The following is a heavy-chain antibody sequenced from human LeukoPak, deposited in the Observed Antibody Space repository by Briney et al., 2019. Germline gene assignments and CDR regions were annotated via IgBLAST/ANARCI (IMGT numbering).Heavy chain of an antibody. V-gene: IGHV3-30-3*01. J-gene: IGHJ3*02. CDR2: ISYDGSNK. D-gene: IGHD1-14*01. CDR3: AARTGGDAYDI. Sequence: PGGSLRLSCAASGFTFSSYAMHWVRQAPGKGLEWVAVISYDGSNKYYADSVKGRFIIFRDNSKNTLSLQMNDLRAEDTAIYYCAARTGGDAYDIWGQGTMVTVSS. CDR1: GFTFSSYA.